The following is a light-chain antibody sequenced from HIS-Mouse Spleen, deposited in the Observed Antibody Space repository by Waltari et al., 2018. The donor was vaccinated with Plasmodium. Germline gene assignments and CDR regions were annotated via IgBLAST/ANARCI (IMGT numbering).Light chain of an antibody. CDR3: AAWDDSLNGVV. CDR2: SNN. J-gene: IGLJ2*01. Sequence: QSVLTQPPSASGTPGQRVTISCSGSSSNIGSNTVNWYHQLPGTAPKLLIYSNNQRPSGVPDRFSGSKSGTSASLASSGLQSEDEADYYCAAWDDSLNGVVFGGGTKLTVL. CDR1: SSNIGSNT. V-gene: IGLV1-44*01.